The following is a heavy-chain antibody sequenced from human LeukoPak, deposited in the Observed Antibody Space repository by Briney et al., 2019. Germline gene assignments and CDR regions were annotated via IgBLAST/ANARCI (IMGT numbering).Heavy chain of an antibody. CDR2: INPNSGGT. CDR3: ARERGVGATDLDY. CDR1: GGTLSTHA. Sequence: ASVKVSCKASGGTLSTHAINWVRQAPGQGLEWMGWINPNSGGTNYAQKFQGRVTMTRDTSISTAYMELSRLRSDDTAVYYCARERGVGATDLDYWGQGTLVTVSS. V-gene: IGHV1-2*02. D-gene: IGHD1-26*01. J-gene: IGHJ4*02.